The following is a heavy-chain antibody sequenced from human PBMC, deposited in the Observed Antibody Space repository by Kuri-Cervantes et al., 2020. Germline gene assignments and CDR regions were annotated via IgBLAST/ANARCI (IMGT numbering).Heavy chain of an antibody. V-gene: IGHV4-34*01. CDR1: GFTFSSYS. CDR2: INHSGSI. Sequence: GSLRLSCAVSGFTFSSYSMNWVRQAPGKGLEWIGEINHSGSINYNPSLKSRVTISEDTSKNQFSLKLNSVTAADTAVYYCARAGNRGECNLISCYAFWGQGILVTVSS. J-gene: IGHJ4*02. CDR3: ARAGNRGECNLISCYAF. D-gene: IGHD2-2*01.